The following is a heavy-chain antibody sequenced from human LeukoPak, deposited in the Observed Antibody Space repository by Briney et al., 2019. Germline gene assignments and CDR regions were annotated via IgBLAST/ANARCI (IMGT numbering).Heavy chain of an antibody. CDR1: GLTVSSNY. J-gene: IGHJ4*02. Sequence: GGSLRLSCSASGLTVSSNYMSWVRQAPGKGLEWVSLLYSDGTTYYADSVRGRFAISRDNSKNTLYLQVFSLRAEDTAMYYCANYDTTGFYFDQWGQGTLVTVSS. V-gene: IGHV3-53*01. CDR3: ANYDTTGFYFDQ. CDR2: LYSDGTT. D-gene: IGHD3-22*01.